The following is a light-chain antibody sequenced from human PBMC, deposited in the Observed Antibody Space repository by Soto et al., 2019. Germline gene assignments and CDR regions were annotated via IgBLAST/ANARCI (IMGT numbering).Light chain of an antibody. CDR1: QSVSSY. CDR2: DAS. V-gene: IGKV3-11*01. CDR3: QQRSNWPST. J-gene: IGKJ4*01. Sequence: EIVLTQSPATLSLSPGERATLSCRASQSVSSYLAWYQQQPGQAPRLLIYDASNRATGIPARFSGSGSGTDFTLTICSREPEDFAVYYCQQRSNWPSTFGGGTKVEI.